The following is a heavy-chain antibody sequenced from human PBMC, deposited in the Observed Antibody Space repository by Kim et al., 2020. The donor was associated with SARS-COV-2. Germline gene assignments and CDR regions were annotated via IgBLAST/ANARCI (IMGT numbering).Heavy chain of an antibody. J-gene: IGHJ4*02. D-gene: IGHD6-6*01. CDR3: ARETGSSLRYLDY. Sequence: SVKVSCKASGGTFSSYAISCVRQAPGQGLEWLGRIIPILGIANYAQKFQGRVTITADKSTSTAYMELSSLRSEDTAVYYCARETGSSLRYLDYWGQGSL. V-gene: IGHV1-69*04. CDR2: IIPILGIA. CDR1: GGTFSSYA.